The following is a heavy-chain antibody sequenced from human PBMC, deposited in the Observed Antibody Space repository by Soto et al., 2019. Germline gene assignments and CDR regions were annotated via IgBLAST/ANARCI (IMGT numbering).Heavy chain of an antibody. Sequence: GPTPVNPTQTLTLTCTFSGFSLSTGGVGVGWIRQPPGKALEWLALLYWDDDKRYTPSLEKRLTLTRDISRNQVVLTMTNMDPVDTATYYCARRQSSSGNYDYWGQGTLVTVSS. V-gene: IGHV2-5*02. D-gene: IGHD6-13*01. J-gene: IGHJ4*02. CDR3: ARRQSSSGNYDY. CDR1: GFSLSTGGVG. CDR2: LYWDDDK.